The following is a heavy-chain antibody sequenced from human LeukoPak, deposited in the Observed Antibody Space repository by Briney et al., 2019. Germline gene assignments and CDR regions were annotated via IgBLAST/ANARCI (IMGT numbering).Heavy chain of an antibody. V-gene: IGHV3-33*01. D-gene: IGHD6-13*01. CDR3: ARIEMGIAAAVLWVVDY. J-gene: IGHJ4*02. Sequence: GGSLRLSCAASGFTFSSYGMHWVRQAPGKGLEWVAVIWYDGSNKYYADSVKGRFTISRDNSKNTLYLQMNSLRAEDTAVYYCARIEMGIAAAVLWVVDYWGQGTLVTVSS. CDR2: IWYDGSNK. CDR1: GFTFSSYG.